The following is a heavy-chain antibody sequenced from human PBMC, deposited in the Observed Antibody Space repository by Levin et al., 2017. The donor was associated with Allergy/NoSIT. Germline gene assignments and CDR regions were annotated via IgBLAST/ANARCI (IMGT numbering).Heavy chain of an antibody. CDR3: ARTVGSGECSGGSCSNWFDP. J-gene: IGHJ5*02. CDR1: GFRVSDHY. V-gene: IGHV3-11*03. D-gene: IGHD2-15*01. Sequence: GESLKISCAVSGFRVSDHYMSWIRQAPGRGLEWVTYISRCGYTNYADSVKGRFTISRDNADNSMSLQMNSLTHEDTAIYYCARTVGSGECSGGSCSNWFDPWGQGTLVTVSS. CDR2: ISRCGYT.